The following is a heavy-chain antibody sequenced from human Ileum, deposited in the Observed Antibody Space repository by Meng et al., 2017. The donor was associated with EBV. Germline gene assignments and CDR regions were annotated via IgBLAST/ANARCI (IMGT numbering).Heavy chain of an antibody. D-gene: IGHD6-19*01. CDR3: ARDPSNTSGRYAYFDY. Sequence: QVQLQQSGAGGXXXXXGXSVXGXXKPSGYTFTHHGISWIRQAPGQGLEWLGWISCYNGDTNYAQKVQGRFTMTMDKSASTAYMDLRSLRSDDTAVYYCARDPSNTSGRYAYFDYWGQGTLVTVSS. CDR1: GYTFTHHG. V-gene: IGHV1-18*01. CDR2: ISCYNGDT. J-gene: IGHJ4*02.